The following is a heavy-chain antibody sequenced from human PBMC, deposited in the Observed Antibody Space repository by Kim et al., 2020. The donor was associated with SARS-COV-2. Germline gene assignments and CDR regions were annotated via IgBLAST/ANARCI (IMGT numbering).Heavy chain of an antibody. D-gene: IGHD6-13*01. Sequence: SETLSLTCAVYGGSFSGYYWSWIRQPPGKGLEWIGEINHSGSTNYNPSLKSRVTISVDTSKNQFSLKLSSVTAADTAVYYCARDRYSSSFYYYYYMDVW. CDR2: INHSGST. J-gene: IGHJ6*03. CDR3: ARDRYSSSFYYYYYMDV. CDR1: GGSFSGYY. V-gene: IGHV4-34*01.